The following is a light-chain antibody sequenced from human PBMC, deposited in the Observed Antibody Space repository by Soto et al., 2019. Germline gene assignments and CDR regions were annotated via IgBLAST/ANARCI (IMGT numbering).Light chain of an antibody. CDR1: QSVSKNF. Sequence: EIVLTQSPGTLSLSPGERATLSCRASQSVSKNFLAWYQQKPGQAPRLLISGASNRATGIPDRFSGSGSGTDVSLPIDRLEPADFAVYFLQQHGSSPPTFGGGTKVAIK. V-gene: IGKV3-20*01. J-gene: IGKJ4*01. CDR3: QQHGSSPPT. CDR2: GAS.